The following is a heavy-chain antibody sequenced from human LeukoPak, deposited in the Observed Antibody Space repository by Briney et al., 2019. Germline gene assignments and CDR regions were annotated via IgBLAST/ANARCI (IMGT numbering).Heavy chain of an antibody. CDR3: ARTSSRSGSYQRGDY. V-gene: IGHV4-34*01. CDR1: GGSFSGYY. D-gene: IGHD1-26*01. Sequence: SETLSLTCAVYGGSFSGYYWSWIRQPPGKGLEWIGEIKHSGSTNYNPSLKSRVTISVDTSKNQFSLKLSSVTAADTAVYYCARTSSRSGSYQRGDYWGQGTLVTVSS. CDR2: IKHSGST. J-gene: IGHJ4*02.